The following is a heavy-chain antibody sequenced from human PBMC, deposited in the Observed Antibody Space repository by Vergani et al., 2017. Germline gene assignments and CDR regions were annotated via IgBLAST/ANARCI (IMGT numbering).Heavy chain of an antibody. CDR3: ARRSGGYYSGGKVHPLRTAFDV. D-gene: IGHD2-15*01. Sequence: QVQLQESGPGLVKPSQTLSLTCTVSGASINNDFYYWHWIRQPAGKGLEWIGRIYVSGITDYNSSLQSRVSMSVDTSKNQFSLTLTSVTAADTAVYFCARRSGGYYSGGKVHPLRTAFDVWGHGTAVTVSS. V-gene: IGHV4-61*02. J-gene: IGHJ3*01. CDR2: IYVSGIT. CDR1: GASINNDFYY.